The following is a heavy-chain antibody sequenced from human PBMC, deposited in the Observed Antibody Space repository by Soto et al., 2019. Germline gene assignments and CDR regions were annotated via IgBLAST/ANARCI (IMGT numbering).Heavy chain of an antibody. CDR3: ARVPGVVVSADDAFDI. Sequence: QVQLQESGPGLVKPSGTLSLTCAVSGGSVSSRNWWSWVRQSPGKGLEWMGAIYHSGSARHNPSLKGRATISLDKSKNQCSRRLTSVTAADTAVYYCARVPGVVVSADDAFDIWGPGTRVIVSS. CDR2: IYHSGSA. J-gene: IGHJ3*02. V-gene: IGHV4-4*02. D-gene: IGHD2-21*02. CDR1: GGSVSSRNW.